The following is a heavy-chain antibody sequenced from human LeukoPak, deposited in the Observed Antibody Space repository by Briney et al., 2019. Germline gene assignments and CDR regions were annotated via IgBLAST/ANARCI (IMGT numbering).Heavy chain of an antibody. V-gene: IGHV3-9*01. J-gene: IGHJ4*02. CDR2: ISWNSGSI. CDR3: AKDSYSKGDY. D-gene: IGHD5-18*01. CDR1: GFTFDDYA. Sequence: GRSLRLSRAASGFTFDDYAMHWVRQAPGKGLEWVSGISWNSGSIGYADSVKGRFTISRDNAKNSLYLQMNSLRAEDTGVYYCAKDSYSKGDYWGQGVLVTVSS.